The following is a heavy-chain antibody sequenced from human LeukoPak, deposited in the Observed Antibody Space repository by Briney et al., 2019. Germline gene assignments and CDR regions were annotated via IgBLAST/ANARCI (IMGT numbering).Heavy chain of an antibody. D-gene: IGHD6-19*01. Sequence: GASVKVSCKASGYTFTGYYMHWVRQAPGQGLEWMGWINPNSGGTNYAQKFQGRVTMTRDTSISTAYMELSRLRSDDTAVYYCARVLVAVAGTRDYWGQGTLVTVSS. CDR2: INPNSGGT. CDR3: ARVLVAVAGTRDY. J-gene: IGHJ4*02. V-gene: IGHV1-2*02. CDR1: GYTFTGYY.